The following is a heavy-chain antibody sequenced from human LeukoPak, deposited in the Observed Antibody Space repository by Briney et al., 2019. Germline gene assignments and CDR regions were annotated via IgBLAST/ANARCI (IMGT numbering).Heavy chain of an antibody. CDR2: ISYSGST. V-gene: IGHV4-30-4*01. CDR3: ARGGEGYNYVY. D-gene: IGHD5-24*01. CDR1: GGSISSANYY. J-gene: IGHJ4*02. Sequence: SENLSLTCTVSGGSISSANYYWNWIRQPPGKGLEWIGYISYSGSTHYNPSLKSRATISADTSKNQFSLKLTSMTAADTAVYHCARGGEGYNYVYWGQGTLVTVSS.